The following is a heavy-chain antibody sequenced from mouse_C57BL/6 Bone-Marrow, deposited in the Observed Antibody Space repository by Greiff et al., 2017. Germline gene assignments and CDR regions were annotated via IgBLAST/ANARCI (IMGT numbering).Heavy chain of an antibody. CDR1: GFSLTSYA. J-gene: IGHJ4*01. CDR3: ARKGQGAMDY. CDR2: IWPGGGT. Sequence: VKLVESGPGLVAPSQSLSITCTVSGFSLTSYAISWVRQPPGKGLEWLGVIWPGGGTNYNSALNSRLGISKDNSKSQVFIKMNSLQTDDTARYYCARKGQGAMDYWGQGTSVTVSS. V-gene: IGHV2-9-1*01.